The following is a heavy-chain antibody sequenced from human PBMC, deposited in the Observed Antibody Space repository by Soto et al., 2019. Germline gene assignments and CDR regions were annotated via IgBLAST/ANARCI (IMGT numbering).Heavy chain of an antibody. CDR1: GYTFTSYG. CDR3: ARDRRDWLTHYYYYVMDV. V-gene: IGHV1-18*01. CDR2: ISAYNGNT. Sequence: ASVKVSCKASGYTFTSYGISWVRQAPGQGLEWMGWISAYNGNTNYAQKLQGRVSMTTDTSTSTAYMELRSLRSDDTAVYYCARDRRDWLTHYYYYVMDVWGQGTTVTVSS. D-gene: IGHD3-9*01. J-gene: IGHJ6*02.